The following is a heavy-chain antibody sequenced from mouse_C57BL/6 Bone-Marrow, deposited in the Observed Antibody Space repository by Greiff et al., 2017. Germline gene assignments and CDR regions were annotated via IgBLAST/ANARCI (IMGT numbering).Heavy chain of an antibody. V-gene: IGHV14-4*01. CDR1: GFNIKDDY. J-gene: IGHJ2*01. CDR3: TTAVDY. Sequence: VQLQQSGAELVRPGASVKLSCTASGFNIKDDYMHWVKQRPEQGLEWIGWIDPENGDTEYASKFQGKATITADTTSNTAYLQRSSLTSADTAVYYCTTAVDYWGQGTALTVSS. CDR2: IDPENGDT.